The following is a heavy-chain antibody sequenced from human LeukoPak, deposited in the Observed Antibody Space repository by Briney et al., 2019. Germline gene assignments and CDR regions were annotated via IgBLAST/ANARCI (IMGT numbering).Heavy chain of an antibody. V-gene: IGHV4-4*07. CDR3: ARDGGSGSYYYYMDV. J-gene: IGHJ6*03. CDR2: IYTSGST. CDR1: GGSISSYY. Sequence: SETLSLTCTVSGGSISSYYWSWIRQPAGKGLEWIGRIYTSGSTNYNPSLKSRVTMSVDTSKNQFSLKLSSVTAADTAVYYCARDGGSGSYYYYMDVWGKGTTVTISS. D-gene: IGHD3-10*01.